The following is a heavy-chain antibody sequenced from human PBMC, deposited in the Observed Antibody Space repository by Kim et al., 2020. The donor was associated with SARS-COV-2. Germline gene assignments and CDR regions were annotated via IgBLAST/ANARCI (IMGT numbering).Heavy chain of an antibody. CDR2: ST. Sequence: STYYNPSLKSRVTISVDTSKNQFSLKLSSVTAADTAVYYCARGRTTAPAYWGQGTLVTVSS. V-gene: IGHV4-31*02. CDR3: ARGRTTAPAY. J-gene: IGHJ4*02. D-gene: IGHD4-17*01.